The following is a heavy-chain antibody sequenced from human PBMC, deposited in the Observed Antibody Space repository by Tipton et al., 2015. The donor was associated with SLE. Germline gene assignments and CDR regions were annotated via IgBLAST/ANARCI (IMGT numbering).Heavy chain of an antibody. CDR1: GYTFTSYA. D-gene: IGHD4-23*01. J-gene: IGHJ1*01. V-gene: IGHV1-46*01. Sequence: QVQLVQSGSELRKPGASVKVSCKASGYTFTSYAMNWVRQAPGQGLEWMGIINPSGGGTSYAQKFQGRVTLTRDTSTSTVYMELSSLTSEDTAVYYCARDGGGNSVYFQHWGQGTLVTVSS. CDR3: ARDGGGNSVYFQH. CDR2: INPSGGGT.